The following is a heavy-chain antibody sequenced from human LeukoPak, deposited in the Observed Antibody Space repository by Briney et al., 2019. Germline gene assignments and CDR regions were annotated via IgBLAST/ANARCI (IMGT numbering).Heavy chain of an antibody. Sequence: GGSLRLSCAASGFTFSSYAMSWVRQAPGKGLEWVSAISGSGGSTYYADSVKGRFTISRDNSKNTLYLQMNSLRAEDTAVYYCANNPYFDWLFPRTYFDYWGQGTLVTVSS. J-gene: IGHJ4*02. V-gene: IGHV3-23*01. CDR3: ANNPYFDWLFPRTYFDY. CDR2: ISGSGGST. D-gene: IGHD3-9*01. CDR1: GFTFSSYA.